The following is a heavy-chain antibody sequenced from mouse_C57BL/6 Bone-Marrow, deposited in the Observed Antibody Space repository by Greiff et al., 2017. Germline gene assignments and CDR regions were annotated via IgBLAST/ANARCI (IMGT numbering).Heavy chain of an antibody. Sequence: EVKLVESGGGLVQSGRSLRLSCATSGFTFSDFYMEWVRQAPGKGLEWIAASRNKANDYTTEYSASVKGRFIVSRDTCQRILYLRMNALRAEDTAIYSWARDVEGWWDYWGQGTSVTVSS. CDR2: SRNKANDYTT. J-gene: IGHJ4*01. D-gene: IGHD1-1*02. CDR3: ARDVEGWWDY. V-gene: IGHV7-1*01. CDR1: GFTFSDFY.